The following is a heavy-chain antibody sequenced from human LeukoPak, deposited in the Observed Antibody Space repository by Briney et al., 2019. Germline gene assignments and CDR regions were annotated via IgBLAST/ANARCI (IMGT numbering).Heavy chain of an antibody. CDR3: ARDLGTDGYNYYS. D-gene: IGHD5-24*01. V-gene: IGHV1-2*06. CDR1: GYTFTGYY. J-gene: IGHJ4*02. CDR2: INPNSGGT. Sequence: GASVKVSCKASGYTFTGYYMHWVRQAPGQGLEWMGRINPNSGGTNYAQKFQGRVTMTRDTSISTAYMEVSRLRSDDTAVYYCARDLGTDGYNYYSWGQGTLVTVSS.